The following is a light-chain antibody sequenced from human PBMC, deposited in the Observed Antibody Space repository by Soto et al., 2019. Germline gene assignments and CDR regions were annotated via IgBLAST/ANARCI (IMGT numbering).Light chain of an antibody. CDR1: SSDVGSYNL. CDR2: EGS. V-gene: IGLV2-23*01. J-gene: IGLJ1*01. CDR3: CSYAGSTTFYV. Sequence: QSVLAQPASVSGSPGQSITISCTGTSSDVGSYNLVSWYQHHPGKAPKLMIYEGSKRPSGVSNRFSGSKSGNTASLTLSGLQAEDEADYYCCSYAGSTTFYVFGTGTKVTVL.